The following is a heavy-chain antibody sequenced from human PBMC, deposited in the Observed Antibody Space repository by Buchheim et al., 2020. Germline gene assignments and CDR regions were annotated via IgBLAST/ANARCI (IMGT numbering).Heavy chain of an antibody. CDR3: ASATVTTFYYYGMDV. V-gene: IGHV1-46*03. D-gene: IGHD4-11*01. CDR1: GYTFTSYY. Sequence: QVQLVQSGAEVKKPGASVKVSCKASGYTFTSYYMHWVRQAPGQGLEWMGIINPSGGSTSYAQKLQGRVTMTRDTSTSTVSMELSSLRSEDTAVYYCASATVTTFYYYGMDVWGQGTT. J-gene: IGHJ6*02. CDR2: INPSGGST.